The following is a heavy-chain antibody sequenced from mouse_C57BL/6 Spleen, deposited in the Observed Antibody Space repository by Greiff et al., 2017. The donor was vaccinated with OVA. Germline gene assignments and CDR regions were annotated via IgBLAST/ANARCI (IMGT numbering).Heavy chain of an antibody. V-gene: IGHV1-39*01. Sequence: EVKLMESGPELVKPGASVKISCKASGYSFTDYNMNWVKQSNGKSLEWIGVINPNYGTTSYNQKFKGKATLTVDQSSSTAYMQLNSLTSEDSAVYYCAREGLYGNYPDYWGQGTTLTVSS. CDR1: GYSFTDYN. J-gene: IGHJ2*01. CDR2: INPNYGTT. CDR3: AREGLYGNYPDY. D-gene: IGHD2-1*01.